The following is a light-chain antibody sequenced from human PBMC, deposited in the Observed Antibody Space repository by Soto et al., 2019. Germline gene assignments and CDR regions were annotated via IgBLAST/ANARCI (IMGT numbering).Light chain of an antibody. CDR3: QQYNSYSRKA. CDR1: QSISSW. V-gene: IGKV1-5*01. CDR2: DAS. Sequence: DIQMTQSPSTLSASVGDRVTITCRASQSISSWLAWYQQKPGKAPKLLIYDASSLESGVPSRFSGSGSGTEFTLTISSLQPDDFATYYCQQYNSYSRKAFGGGTKVEIK. J-gene: IGKJ4*01.